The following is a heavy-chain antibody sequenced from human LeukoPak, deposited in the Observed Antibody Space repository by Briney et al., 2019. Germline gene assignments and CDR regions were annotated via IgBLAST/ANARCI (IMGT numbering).Heavy chain of an antibody. Sequence: GGSLRLSCAASGFTVSSKYMSWVRQAPGKGLEWVSVIYSGGSTYYADSVKGRFTISRDNSKNTLYLQMNSLRAEDTAVYYCAKVGYSYGYFDYWGQGTLVTVSS. V-gene: IGHV3-53*01. CDR3: AKVGYSYGYFDY. CDR2: IYSGGST. D-gene: IGHD5-18*01. J-gene: IGHJ4*02. CDR1: GFTVSSKY.